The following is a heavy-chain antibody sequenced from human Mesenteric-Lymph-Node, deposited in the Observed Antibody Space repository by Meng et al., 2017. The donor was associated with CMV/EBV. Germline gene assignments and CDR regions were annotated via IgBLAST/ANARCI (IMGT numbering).Heavy chain of an antibody. D-gene: IGHD3-22*01. CDR1: GFTFSNYW. CDR3: VRDDRGWGTY. J-gene: IGHJ4*02. Sequence: GESLKISCAASGFTFSNYWMHWVRQAPGKGLVWVSRINSDESGTSYADSVKGRFTISRDNSKNTLYLQMNSLRAEDTAVYYCVRDDRGWGTYWGQGTLVTVSS. CDR2: INSDESGT. V-gene: IGHV3-74*01.